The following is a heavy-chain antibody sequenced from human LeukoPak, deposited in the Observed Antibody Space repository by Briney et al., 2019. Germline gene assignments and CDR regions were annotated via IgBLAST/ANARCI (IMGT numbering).Heavy chain of an antibody. V-gene: IGHV1-69*02. J-gene: IGHJ4*02. Sequence: ASVKVSCKVSGRSFISYTISWVRQAPRQGLEWMGRIIPIHNMINYAQNFQDRVTITADKSTSTAYMELSSLRSEDTAIYYCARGAVAGLEGVDYWGQGTLVTVSS. CDR1: GRSFISYT. D-gene: IGHD6-19*01. CDR3: ARGAVAGLEGVDY. CDR2: IIPIHNMI.